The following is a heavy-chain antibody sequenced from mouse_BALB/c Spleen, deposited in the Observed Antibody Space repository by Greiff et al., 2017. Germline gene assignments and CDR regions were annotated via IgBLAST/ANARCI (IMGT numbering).Heavy chain of an antibody. Sequence: EVQRVESGAELVKPGASVKLSCTASGFNIKDTYMHWVKQRPEQGLEWIGRIDPANGNTKYDPKFQGKATITADTSSNTAYLQLSSLTSEDTAVYYCASHYYGSSPFAYWGQGTLVTVSA. J-gene: IGHJ3*01. CDR3: ASHYYGSSPFAY. CDR2: IDPANGNT. D-gene: IGHD1-1*01. V-gene: IGHV14-3*02. CDR1: GFNIKDTY.